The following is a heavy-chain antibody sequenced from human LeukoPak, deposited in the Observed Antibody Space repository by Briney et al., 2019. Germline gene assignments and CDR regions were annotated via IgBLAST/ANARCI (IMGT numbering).Heavy chain of an antibody. V-gene: IGHV1-18*01. CDR3: ARGGSGDHQEQLGPPGYYHYMDV. CDR2: ISGHTGTA. D-gene: IGHD3-10*01. CDR1: GYSFTAYG. J-gene: IGHJ6*03. Sequence: ASVKVSCKASGYSFTAYGMGWLRQAPGQGLEWMGWISGHTGTAIYAQNLQGRVTLTADTFTSTVYMGMRSLRSDDTAVYYCARGGSGDHQEQLGPPGYYHYMDVWGTGTTVTVSS.